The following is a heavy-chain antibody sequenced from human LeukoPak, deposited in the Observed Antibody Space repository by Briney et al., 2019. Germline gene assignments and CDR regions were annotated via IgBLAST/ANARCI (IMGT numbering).Heavy chain of an antibody. CDR1: GGSISNTNW. Sequence: PSGTLSLTCGVSGGSISNTNWWTWVRQPPRKGLEWIGEVNLQGSTNYNPSLKSRVAISVDKSENHISLKLTSVTAAGTAVYYCAREGGPYRPLDYSGQGTLVTVAS. CDR2: VNLQGST. J-gene: IGHJ4*02. CDR3: AREGGPYRPLDY. V-gene: IGHV4-4*02.